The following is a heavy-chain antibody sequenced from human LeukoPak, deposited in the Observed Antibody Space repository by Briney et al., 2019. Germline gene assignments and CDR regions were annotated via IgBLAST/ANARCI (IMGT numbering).Heavy chain of an antibody. CDR1: GGSISSSSYY. V-gene: IGHV4-39*01. CDR3: ARLRLSGYCSGTSCFNYYSYGMDV. Sequence: PSETLSLTCTVSGGSISSSSYYWGWIRQPPGKGLEWIGSIYYSGNTYYNPSLKSRVTISVDTSKNQFSLKLSSVTAADTAVYYCARLRLSGYCSGTSCFNYYSYGMDVWGRGTTVTVSS. CDR2: IYYSGNT. D-gene: IGHD2-2*01. J-gene: IGHJ6*02.